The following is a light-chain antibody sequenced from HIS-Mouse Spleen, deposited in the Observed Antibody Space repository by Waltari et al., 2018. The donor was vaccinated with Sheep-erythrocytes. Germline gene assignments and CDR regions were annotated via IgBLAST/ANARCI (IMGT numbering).Light chain of an antibody. CDR1: SSDVGGYNY. V-gene: IGLV2-14*03. Sequence: QSALTQPASVSGSPGQSITIPCTGTSSDVGGYNYVSWYQQHPGKAPKRMIYDVSNRPSGVSNRFSGSKSGNTASLTISGLQAEDEADYYCSSYTSSSTLVVFGGGTKLTVL. CDR2: DVS. CDR3: SSYTSSSTLVV. J-gene: IGLJ2*01.